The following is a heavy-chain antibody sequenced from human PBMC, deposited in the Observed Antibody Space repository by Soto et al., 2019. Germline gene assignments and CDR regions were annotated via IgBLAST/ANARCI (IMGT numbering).Heavy chain of an antibody. D-gene: IGHD5-12*01. CDR2: IIPIFGTA. Sequence: SVKVSCKASGGTFSSYAISWVRQAPGQGLEWMGGIIPIFGTANYAQKFQGRVTITADESTSTAYMELSSLRSEDTAVYYCGRDGGGYDIYYFDYWGRGTLVTVSS. J-gene: IGHJ4*02. CDR1: GGTFSSYA. CDR3: GRDGGGYDIYYFDY. V-gene: IGHV1-69*13.